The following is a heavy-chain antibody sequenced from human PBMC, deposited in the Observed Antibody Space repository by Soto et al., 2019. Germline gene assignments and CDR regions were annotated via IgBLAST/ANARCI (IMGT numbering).Heavy chain of an antibody. CDR3: ARDELLYFDWYLTYYGMDV. CDR1: GFNFSSYG. Sequence: QVQLVESGGGVVQPGRSLRLSCAASGFNFSSYGMHWVRQAPGKGLEWVEGIWYDGSNKYYADSVKGRFTISRDNSKNSLYLQMNSLRAEDSAVYYCARDELLYFDWYLTYYGMDVWGQGTTVTVSS. D-gene: IGHD3-9*01. V-gene: IGHV3-33*01. CDR2: IWYDGSNK. J-gene: IGHJ6*02.